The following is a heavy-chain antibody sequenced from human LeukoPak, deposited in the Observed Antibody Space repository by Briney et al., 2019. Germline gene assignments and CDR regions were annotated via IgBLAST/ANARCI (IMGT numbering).Heavy chain of an antibody. CDR1: GYTFTSYY. CDR2: INPSGGST. V-gene: IGHV1-46*01. J-gene: IGHJ5*02. Sequence: ASVKVSCKASGYTFTSYYMHWVRQAPGQGLEWMGIINPSGGSTSYAQKFQGRVTMTRDTSTSTVYMELSSLRSEDTAVYYCARGPILLWFGELLYHNWFDPWGQGTLVTVSS. CDR3: ARGPILLWFGELLYHNWFDP. D-gene: IGHD3-10*01.